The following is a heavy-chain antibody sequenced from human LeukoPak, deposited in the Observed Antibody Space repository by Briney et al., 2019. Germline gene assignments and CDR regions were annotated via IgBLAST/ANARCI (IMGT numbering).Heavy chain of an antibody. CDR3: ARDESSRTRELSA. D-gene: IGHD6-13*01. CDR1: GFTFSSYG. V-gene: IGHV3-33*01. J-gene: IGHJ5*02. Sequence: GGSLRLSCAASGFTFSSYGMHWVRQAPGKGLEWVAVIWYDGSNKYYADSVKGRFTISRDNSKNTLYLQMNSLRAEDTAVCYCARDESSRTRELSAWGQGTLVNVSS. CDR2: IWYDGSNK.